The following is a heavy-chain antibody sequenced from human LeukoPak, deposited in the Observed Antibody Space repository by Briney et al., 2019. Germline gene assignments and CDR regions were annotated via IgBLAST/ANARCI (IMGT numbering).Heavy chain of an antibody. CDR3: ARAATLGGEYYYYGMDV. V-gene: IGHV1-69*02. Sequence: SVKVSFKASGGTFSSYTISWVRQAPGQGLEWMGRIIPILGIANYAQKFQGRVTIPADKSTSTAYMELSSLRSEDTAVYYCARAATLGGEYYYYGMDVWGQGTTVTVSS. CDR2: IIPILGIA. J-gene: IGHJ6*02. CDR1: GGTFSSYT. D-gene: IGHD6-25*01.